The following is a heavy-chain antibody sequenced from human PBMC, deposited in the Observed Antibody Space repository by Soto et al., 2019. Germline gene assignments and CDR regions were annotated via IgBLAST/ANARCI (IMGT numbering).Heavy chain of an antibody. CDR1: EFTFNTYA. Sequence: QAQLVESGGGVVQPGRSLRLSCAASEFTFNTYAMHWVRQAPGKGLEWVAGIAYDGNDKYYADSVKGRFTISRDNSKNELYLQMNTLRPEDTAMYYCARDVGNYVPYYYGMDVWGQGTTVTVSS. CDR2: IAYDGNDK. D-gene: IGHD1-7*01. CDR3: ARDVGNYVPYYYGMDV. J-gene: IGHJ6*02. V-gene: IGHV3-30*03.